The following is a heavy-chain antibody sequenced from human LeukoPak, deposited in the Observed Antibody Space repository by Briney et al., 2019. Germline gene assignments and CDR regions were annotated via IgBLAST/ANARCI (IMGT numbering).Heavy chain of an antibody. D-gene: IGHD5-24*01. J-gene: IGHJ3*01. Sequence: GGSLRLSCEVSGFIFSYYGMNWVRQAPGKGLEWVSVISGSGSSTYYADSVKGRFTISRDNSKNTLYLQMNSLRAEDTAVYYCAKEMATIRAFDFWGQGTMVTVSS. V-gene: IGHV3-23*01. CDR1: GFIFSYYG. CDR2: ISGSGSST. CDR3: AKEMATIRAFDF.